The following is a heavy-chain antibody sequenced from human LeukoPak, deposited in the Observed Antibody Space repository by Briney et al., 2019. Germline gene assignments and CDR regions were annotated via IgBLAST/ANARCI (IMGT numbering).Heavy chain of an antibody. Sequence: SETLSLTCTVSGGSISGYYWNWIRQSPGKGLEWIAYIYYTGNANYNPSLKSRVTISVDTSKNQISLILSSVTAADTAVYYCARRTYCSGGRCYGENWFDPWGQGTLVTVYS. CDR3: ARRTYCSGGRCYGENWFDP. J-gene: IGHJ5*02. CDR2: IYYTGNA. D-gene: IGHD2-15*01. V-gene: IGHV4-59*08. CDR1: GGSISGYY.